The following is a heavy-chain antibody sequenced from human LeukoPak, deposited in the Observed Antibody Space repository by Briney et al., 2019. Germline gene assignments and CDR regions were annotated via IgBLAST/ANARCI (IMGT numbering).Heavy chain of an antibody. V-gene: IGHV4-34*01. CDR2: INNSGST. CDR3: ARRWSQQEFRV. Sequence: SETLSLTCAVYGGSFSGYYWSWIRQPPGKGLEWIGEINNSGSTNYNPSLKSRVTISVDTSKNQFSLKLRSVTAADTAVYSCARRWSQQEFRVWGQGTLVTVSS. J-gene: IGHJ4*02. CDR1: GGSFSGYY. D-gene: IGHD6-13*01.